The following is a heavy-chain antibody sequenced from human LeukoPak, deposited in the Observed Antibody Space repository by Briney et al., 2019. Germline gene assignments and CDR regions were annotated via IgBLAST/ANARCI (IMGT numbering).Heavy chain of an antibody. D-gene: IGHD1-26*01. Sequence: GRSLRLSCAASGFTFSSYAMNWVRQAPGKGLEWVAVISYDGSNKYYADSVKGRFTISRDNSKNTLYLQMNSLRAEDTAVYYCARDSRVGSYGDYWGQGTLVTVSS. CDR2: ISYDGSNK. V-gene: IGHV3-30-3*01. J-gene: IGHJ4*02. CDR3: ARDSRVGSYGDY. CDR1: GFTFSSYA.